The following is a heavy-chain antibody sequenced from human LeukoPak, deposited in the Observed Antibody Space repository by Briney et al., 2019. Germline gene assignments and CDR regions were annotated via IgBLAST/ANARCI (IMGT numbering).Heavy chain of an antibody. J-gene: IGHJ4*02. CDR1: GGSLSGYF. Sequence: SETLSLTCAVYGGSLSGYFWSWIRQPPGKGLEWIGEINHSGSTCHNPSLKSRVTISVDTSKNQFSLNLNSVTAADTAVYYCARHLLGSEAAARDYWGQGTLVTVSS. CDR2: INHSGST. V-gene: IGHV4-34*01. CDR3: ARHLLGSEAAARDY. D-gene: IGHD6-13*01.